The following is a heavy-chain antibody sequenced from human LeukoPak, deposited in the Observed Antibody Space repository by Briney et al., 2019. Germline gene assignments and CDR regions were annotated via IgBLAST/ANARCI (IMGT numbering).Heavy chain of an antibody. Sequence: GASVKVSCKASGYTFTSYYMHWVRQAPGQGLEWMGIINPSGGSTSYAQKFQGRVTMTRDASTSTVYMELSSLRSEDTAVYYCARHNIVVVPAAMRWFDPWGQGTLVTVSS. D-gene: IGHD2-2*01. CDR2: INPSGGST. J-gene: IGHJ5*02. CDR1: GYTFTSYY. CDR3: ARHNIVVVPAAMRWFDP. V-gene: IGHV1-46*01.